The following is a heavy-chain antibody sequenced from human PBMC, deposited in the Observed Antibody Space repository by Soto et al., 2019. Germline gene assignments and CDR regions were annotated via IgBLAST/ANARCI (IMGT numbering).Heavy chain of an antibody. CDR2: ISAYNGNT. D-gene: IGHD6-13*01. V-gene: IGHV1-18*01. CDR3: ARDHYVAAGANYFDY. CDR1: GYTFTSYS. J-gene: IGHJ4*02. Sequence: ASVKVSCKASGYTFTSYSISWVRQAPGQGLEWMGWISAYNGNTNYAQKLQGRVTMTTDTSTSTAYMELRSLRSDDTAVYYCARDHYVAAGANYFDYWGQGTLVTVSS.